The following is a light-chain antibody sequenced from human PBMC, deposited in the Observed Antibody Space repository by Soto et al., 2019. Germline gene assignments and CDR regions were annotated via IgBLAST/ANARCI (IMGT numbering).Light chain of an antibody. J-gene: IGKJ5*01. Sequence: DIQMTQSPSSLSASVGDRVIITCRASQSIRKYLNWYQHKPGKVPTLLIYAASSLQSGVPSRFSGSGSGTEFTLTITSLQPEDFATYYCLQDYNYPFTFGQGTRLEIK. CDR3: LQDYNYPFT. V-gene: IGKV1-39*01. CDR2: AAS. CDR1: QSIRKY.